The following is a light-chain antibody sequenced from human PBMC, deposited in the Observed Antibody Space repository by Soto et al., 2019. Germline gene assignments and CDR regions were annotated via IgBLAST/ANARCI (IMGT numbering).Light chain of an antibody. CDR2: GHS. V-gene: IGLV1-40*01. J-gene: IGLJ2*01. CDR1: SSNIGAGYD. CDR3: QSYDSSLSGYVV. Sequence: QSVLTQPPSVSGAPGQRVTISCTGSSSNIGAGYDVHWYQQLPGTAPKLLIYGHSNRPSGVPDRFSGSKSGTSVSLAITGLQVEDGADYYGQSYDSSLSGYVVFGGGTKLTVL.